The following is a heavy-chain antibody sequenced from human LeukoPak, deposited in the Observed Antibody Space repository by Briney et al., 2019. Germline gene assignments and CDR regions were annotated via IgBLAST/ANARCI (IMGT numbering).Heavy chain of an antibody. CDR3: ARDKAKAAGSYYYYYGMDV. CDR1: GGSISNSDYF. V-gene: IGHV4-39*07. D-gene: IGHD6-25*01. J-gene: IGHJ6*02. Sequence: SETLSLTCTVSGGSISNSDYFWGWIRQPPGKGLEWIGTIYYIGSTYYNPSLKSRVTISVDKSKNQFSLKLSSVTAADTAVYYCARDKAKAAGSYYYYYGMDVWGQGTTVTVSS. CDR2: IYYIGST.